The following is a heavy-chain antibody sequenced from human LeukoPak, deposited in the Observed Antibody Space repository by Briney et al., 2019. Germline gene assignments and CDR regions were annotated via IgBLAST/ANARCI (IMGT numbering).Heavy chain of an antibody. Sequence: ASVKVSCKTSGYPFRNYDINWVRQATGQGLEWMGWINPHSGKTGFAQKFQGRVTMTTDTSASTAYMELRSLRSDDTAVYYCARASYFDWLFSLSWNYMDVWGKGTTVTISS. CDR2: INPHSGKT. V-gene: IGHV1-8*01. J-gene: IGHJ6*03. D-gene: IGHD3-9*01. CDR3: ARASYFDWLFSLSWNYMDV. CDR1: GYPFRNYD.